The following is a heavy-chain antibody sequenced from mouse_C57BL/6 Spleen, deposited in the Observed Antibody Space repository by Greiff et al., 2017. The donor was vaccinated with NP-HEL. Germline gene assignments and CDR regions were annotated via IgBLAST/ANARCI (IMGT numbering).Heavy chain of an antibody. CDR1: GYAFSSSW. V-gene: IGHV1-82*01. CDR3: ARGTLLPGYFDV. J-gene: IGHJ1*03. D-gene: IGHD1-2*01. Sequence: VQLQQSGPELVKPGASVKISCKASGYAFSSSWMNWVKQRPGKGLEWIGRIYPGDGDTNYNGKFKGKATLTADKSSSTAYMQLSSLTSEDSAVYFCARGTLLPGYFDVWGTGTTVTVSS. CDR2: IYPGDGDT.